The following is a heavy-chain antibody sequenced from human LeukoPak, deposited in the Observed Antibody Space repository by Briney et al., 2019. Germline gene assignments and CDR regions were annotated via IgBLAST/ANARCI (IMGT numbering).Heavy chain of an antibody. Sequence: PGGSLRLSCAASGFTFSSYAMHWGRQAPGGGLEYVSAISSNGGSTYYANSVKGRFTISRDNSKNTLYLQMGSLRAEDMAVYYCARRGVFDYWGQGTLVTVSS. J-gene: IGHJ4*02. CDR3: ARRGVFDY. CDR1: GFTFSSYA. CDR2: ISSNGGST. V-gene: IGHV3-64*01.